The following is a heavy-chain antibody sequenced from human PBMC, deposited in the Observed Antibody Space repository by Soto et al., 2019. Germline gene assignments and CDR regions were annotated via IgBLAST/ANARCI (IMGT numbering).Heavy chain of an antibody. V-gene: IGHV4-34*01. Sequence: QVQLQQWGAGLLKPSETLSLTCGVYGGSFSGYYWSWIRQPPGEGLEGIGEINHSGRTNYNPSLKSRVDISVDTSKNQFSLKVSSVTAAETAVYYCAAVVRGDYYYGMDVWGQGTTVTVSS. CDR3: AAVVRGDYYYGMDV. D-gene: IGHD3-10*01. CDR1: GGSFSGYY. J-gene: IGHJ6*02. CDR2: INHSGRT.